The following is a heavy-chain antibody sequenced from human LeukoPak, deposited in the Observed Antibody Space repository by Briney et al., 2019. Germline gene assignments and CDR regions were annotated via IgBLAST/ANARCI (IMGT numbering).Heavy chain of an antibody. Sequence: PSETLSLTCAVYGGSFSDYYWGWIRQPPGKGLEWIGEINHSGSSNYNPSLKSRVTISVDTSKNQFSLKLSSVTAADTAIYYCARELGGTLDDSWSGYYYYYYMDVWGKGTTVTVSS. CDR2: INHSGSS. V-gene: IGHV4-34*01. J-gene: IGHJ6*03. D-gene: IGHD3-3*01. CDR3: ARELGGTLDDSWSGYYYYYYMDV. CDR1: GGSFSDYY.